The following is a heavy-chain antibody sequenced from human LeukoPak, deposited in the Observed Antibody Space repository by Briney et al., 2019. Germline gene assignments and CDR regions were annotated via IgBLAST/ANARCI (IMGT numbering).Heavy chain of an antibody. V-gene: IGHV1-8*02. CDR1: GYTFTGYY. J-gene: IGHJ4*02. Sequence: ASVKVSCKASGYTFTGYYIHWVRQATGQGLEWMGWMNPNSGNTGYAQKFQGRVTMTRNTSISTAYMELSSLKASDTAMYYCARKPTSDYWGQGTLVTVSS. CDR3: ARKPTSDY. CDR2: MNPNSGNT.